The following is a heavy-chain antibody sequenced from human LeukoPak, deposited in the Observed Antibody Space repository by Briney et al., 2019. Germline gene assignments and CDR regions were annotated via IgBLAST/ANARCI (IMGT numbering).Heavy chain of an antibody. CDR2: MNPNSGNT. CDR1: GYTFTSYD. Sequence: ASVKVSCKASGYTFTSYDINWVRQATGQGLEWMGWMNPNSGNTGYAQKFQGRVTMTEDTSTDTAYMELSSLRSEDTAVYYCAVPWSGYYPLDYWGQGTLVTVSS. V-gene: IGHV1-8*01. D-gene: IGHD3-3*01. J-gene: IGHJ4*02. CDR3: AVPWSGYYPLDY.